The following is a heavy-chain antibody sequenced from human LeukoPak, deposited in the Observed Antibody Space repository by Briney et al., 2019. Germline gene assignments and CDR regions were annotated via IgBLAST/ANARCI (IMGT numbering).Heavy chain of an antibody. V-gene: IGHV3-11*04. CDR1: GFTFSDYY. D-gene: IGHD3-10*01. CDR2: ISSSCSNI. J-gene: IGHJ6*03. Sequence: GGSLRLSCAASGFTFSDYYMSWIRQAPGKGLEWVSNISSSCSNIYYADSVKGRVTISRDNAKNSLYLQMNSLRAEDTAISYCARAMDYYYYYYIDVWGKGTTVTVSS. CDR3: ARAMDYYYYYYIDV.